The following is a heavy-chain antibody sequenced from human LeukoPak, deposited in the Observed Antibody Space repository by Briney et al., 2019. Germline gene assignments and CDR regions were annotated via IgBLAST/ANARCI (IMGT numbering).Heavy chain of an antibody. V-gene: IGHV4-39*07. J-gene: IGHJ5*02. CDR1: GGSTSSSSYY. Sequence: SETLSLTCTVSGGSTSSSSYYWGWIRQPPGKGLEWIGSIYHSGSTYYNPSLKSRVTISVDTSKNQFSLKLSSVTAADTAVYYCARSKGDWFDPWGQGTLVTVSS. CDR3: ARSKGDWFDP. CDR2: IYHSGST.